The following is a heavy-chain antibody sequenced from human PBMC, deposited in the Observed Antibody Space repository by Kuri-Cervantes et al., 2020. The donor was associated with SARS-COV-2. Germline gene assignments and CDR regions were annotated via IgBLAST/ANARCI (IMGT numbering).Heavy chain of an antibody. V-gene: IGHV4-34*01. CDR3: ARGPYYYDSSGPWFDP. CDR1: GGSFSGYY. D-gene: IGHD3-22*01. CDR2: INHSGST. Sequence: SETLSLTCAVYGGSFSGYYWSWIRQPPGKGLEWIGEINHSGSTNYNPSLKSRVTVSVDTSKNQFSLKLSSVTAADTAVYYCARGPYYYDSSGPWFDPWGQGTLVTVSS. J-gene: IGHJ5*02.